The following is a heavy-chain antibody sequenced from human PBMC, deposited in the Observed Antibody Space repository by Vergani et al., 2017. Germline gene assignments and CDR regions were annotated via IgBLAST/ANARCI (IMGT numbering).Heavy chain of an antibody. CDR1: GFTLSSHA. CDR3: ARSGYCAHGVCYMTYYYYMDV. CDR2: IWYDGSKE. Sequence: VQLVESGGCLVQPGRSLRLSCAASGFTLSSHAMHWVRQAPGKGLEWVAFIWYDGSKEYYADSVKGRFTISRDNSKNTLYLQMNNLRAADTAVYYCARSGYCAHGVCYMTYYYYMDVWGKGTAVTVSS. J-gene: IGHJ6*03. V-gene: IGHV3-33*08. D-gene: IGHD2-8*01.